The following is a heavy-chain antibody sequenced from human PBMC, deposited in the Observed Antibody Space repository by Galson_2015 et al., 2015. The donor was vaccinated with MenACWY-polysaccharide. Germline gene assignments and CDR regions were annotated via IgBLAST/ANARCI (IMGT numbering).Heavy chain of an antibody. D-gene: IGHD1-26*01. CDR1: DSSIRSGYF. Sequence: ETLSLTCAVSDSSIRSGYFWGWLRQPPGQGLEWIASIFHSGTTYYNPSLKSRVTISVDTSKNHFSLKLSSVTAADTPVYYCARVEKYSGSFYILYWGQGTLVTVSS. J-gene: IGHJ4*02. CDR3: ARVEKYSGSFYILY. CDR2: IFHSGTT. V-gene: IGHV4-38-2*01.